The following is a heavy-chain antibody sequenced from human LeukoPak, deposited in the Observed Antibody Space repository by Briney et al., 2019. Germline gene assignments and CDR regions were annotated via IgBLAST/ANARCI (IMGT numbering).Heavy chain of an antibody. CDR3: ARGGVLLWFGELYPYYFDY. CDR2: IHYSGST. D-gene: IGHD3-10*01. CDR1: GGTISSYY. Sequence: SETLSLTCTVSGGTISSYYWNWIRQPPGKGLEWIGYIHYSGSTNYNPSLKSRVTISVDTSKNQFSLKLSSVTAADTAVYYCARGGVLLWFGELYPYYFDYWGQGTLVTVSS. J-gene: IGHJ4*02. V-gene: IGHV4-59*12.